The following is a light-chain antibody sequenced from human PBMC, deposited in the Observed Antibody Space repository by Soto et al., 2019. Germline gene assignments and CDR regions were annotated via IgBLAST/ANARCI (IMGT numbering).Light chain of an antibody. CDR1: QSVSSY. Sequence: EIVLTQSPGTLSLSPGERATLSCRASQSVSSYLAWYQQKPGQAPRLLIYGASSRATGIPDRFSGSGSGTDFTLTISRLEPEDFAVYYCQQYYRSPLTFGAGTKVDIK. J-gene: IGKJ4*01. CDR2: GAS. V-gene: IGKV3-20*01. CDR3: QQYYRSPLT.